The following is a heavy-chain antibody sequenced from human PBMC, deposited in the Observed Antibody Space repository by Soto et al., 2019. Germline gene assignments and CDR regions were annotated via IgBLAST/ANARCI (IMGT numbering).Heavy chain of an antibody. Sequence: GGSLRLSCAASGFTFWKFGLHWVRQSPREGLEWVALISHDGTDKYYADSVKGRFTISRDNSKDTLFLHMDNLRPEDTGIYYCAKPTSFVTCFDSWGQGTLVTVSS. CDR1: GFTFWKFG. V-gene: IGHV3-30*18. J-gene: IGHJ5*01. D-gene: IGHD3-16*02. CDR3: AKPTSFVTCFDS. CDR2: ISHDGTDK.